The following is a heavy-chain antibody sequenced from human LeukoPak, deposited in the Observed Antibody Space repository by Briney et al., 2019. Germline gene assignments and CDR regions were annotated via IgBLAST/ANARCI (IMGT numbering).Heavy chain of an antibody. Sequence: PSETLSLTCAVYGGSFSGYYWSWIRQPPGKGLEWIGEINHSGSTNYNPSLKSRVTMSVDTSKNQFSLKLSSVTAADTAVYYCARRATSSSWYFDLWGRGTLVTVSS. J-gene: IGHJ2*01. CDR3: ARRATSSSWYFDL. CDR1: GGSFSGYY. V-gene: IGHV4-34*01. D-gene: IGHD2-2*01. CDR2: INHSGST.